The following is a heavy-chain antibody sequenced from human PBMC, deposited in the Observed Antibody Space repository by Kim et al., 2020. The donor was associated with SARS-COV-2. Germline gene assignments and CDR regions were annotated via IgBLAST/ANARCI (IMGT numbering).Heavy chain of an antibody. J-gene: IGHJ6*02. CDR3: ARVTMVRGAYYYYYGMDV. V-gene: IGHV3-20*01. D-gene: IGHD3-10*01. Sequence: KGRFTISRDNAKNSLYLQMNSLRAEDTALYHCARVTMVRGAYYYYYGMDVWGQGTTVTVSS.